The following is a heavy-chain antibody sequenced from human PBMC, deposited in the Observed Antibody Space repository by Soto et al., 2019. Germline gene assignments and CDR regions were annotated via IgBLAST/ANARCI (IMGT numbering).Heavy chain of an antibody. J-gene: IGHJ3*02. CDR3: ARVERGTATTVVDAFDI. Sequence: QVQLQQWGAGLLKPSETLSLTCAVYGGFVTSGSYYWSWIRQPPGKGLEWIGEMSHSGGTHFNPSLKGGGTISVDTSKNQFTLKMSSVTAADTALYYCARVERGTATTVVDAFDIWGPGTMVTVSS. CDR1: GGFVTSGSYY. V-gene: IGHV4-34*01. CDR2: MSHSGGT. D-gene: IGHD1-1*01.